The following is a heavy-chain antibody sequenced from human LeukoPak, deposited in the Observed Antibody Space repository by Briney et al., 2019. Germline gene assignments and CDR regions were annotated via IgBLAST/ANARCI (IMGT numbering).Heavy chain of an antibody. D-gene: IGHD3/OR15-3a*01. CDR2: ISYDGSNK. V-gene: IGHV3-30-3*01. J-gene: IGHJ4*02. CDR1: GLTFSSYA. CDR3: ARSEQFFDLAQFDY. Sequence: GGSLRLSCAASGLTFSSYAMHWVRQAPGKGLEWVAVISYDGSNKYYADSVKGRFTISRDNSKNTLYLQMNSLRAEDTAVYYCARSEQFFDLAQFDYWGQGTLVTVSS.